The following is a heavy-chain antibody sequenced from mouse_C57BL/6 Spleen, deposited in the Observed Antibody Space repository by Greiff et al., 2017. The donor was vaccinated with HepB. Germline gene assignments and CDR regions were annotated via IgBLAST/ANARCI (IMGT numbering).Heavy chain of an antibody. CDR1: GYSITSGYY. D-gene: IGHD4-1*01. V-gene: IGHV3-6*01. J-gene: IGHJ3*01. Sequence: ESGPGLVKPSQSLSLTCSVTGYSITSGYYWNWIRQFPGNKLEWMGYISYDGSNNYNPSLKNRISITRDTSKNQFFLKLNSVTTEDTATYYCAKGTGTTWFAYWGQGTLVTVSA. CDR3: AKGTGTTWFAY. CDR2: ISYDGSN.